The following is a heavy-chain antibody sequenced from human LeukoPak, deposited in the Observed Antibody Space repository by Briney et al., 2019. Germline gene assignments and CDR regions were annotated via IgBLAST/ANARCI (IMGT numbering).Heavy chain of an antibody. Sequence: SETLSLTCTVSGGSISSYYWSWIRQPAGKGLEWIGRIYTSGSTNYNPSLKSRVTMSVDTSKNQFSLKLSSVTAADTAVYYCARDAGNWNVYYYYGMDVWGQGTTVTVSS. CDR1: GGSISSYY. D-gene: IGHD1-1*01. V-gene: IGHV4-4*07. CDR3: ARDAGNWNVYYYYGMDV. J-gene: IGHJ6*02. CDR2: IYTSGST.